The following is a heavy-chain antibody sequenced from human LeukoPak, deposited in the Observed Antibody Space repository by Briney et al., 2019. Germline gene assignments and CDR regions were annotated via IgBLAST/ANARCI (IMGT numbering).Heavy chain of an antibody. Sequence: SVKVSCKASGGTFSSYAISWVRQAPGQGLEWMGGIIPIFGTANYAQKFQGRVTITADESTSTAYMELSSLRSEDTAVYYCAREGGSNYPRWFDPWGQGTLVTVSS. V-gene: IGHV1-69*13. CDR1: GGTFSSYA. J-gene: IGHJ5*02. D-gene: IGHD4-11*01. CDR2: IIPIFGTA. CDR3: AREGGSNYPRWFDP.